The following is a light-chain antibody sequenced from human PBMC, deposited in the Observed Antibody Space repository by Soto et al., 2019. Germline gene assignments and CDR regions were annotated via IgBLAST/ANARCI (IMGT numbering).Light chain of an antibody. CDR3: LLYYGGQLGV. V-gene: IGLV7-43*01. J-gene: IGLJ2*01. Sequence: QAVVTQAPSLTVSPGGTVTLTCATSTGAVTSGYYPNWFQQKPGQAPRALIYSTNNKYSWTPARFSGSLLGGKAALTLSGVQPEDEDDYYCLLYYGGQLGVFGGGTKLTVL. CDR2: STN. CDR1: TGAVTSGYY.